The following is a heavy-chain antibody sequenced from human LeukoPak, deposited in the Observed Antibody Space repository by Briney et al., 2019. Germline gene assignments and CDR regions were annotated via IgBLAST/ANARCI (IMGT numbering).Heavy chain of an antibody. CDR2: LWQGGSNQ. V-gene: IGHV3-33*06. Sequence: PGDSVRHSYGACGFTYNIHGMHWLRPAPGKGLEGVADLWQGGSNQYYAAPVKGRFTSSRDNAKNIPDLQLYSLSGDDTVVHCCAKAGRRYSSSSDPSPFFDYWGEGTLVTVSS. D-gene: IGHD6-6*01. CDR3: AKAGRRYSSSSDPSPFFDY. J-gene: IGHJ4*02. CDR1: GFTYNIHG.